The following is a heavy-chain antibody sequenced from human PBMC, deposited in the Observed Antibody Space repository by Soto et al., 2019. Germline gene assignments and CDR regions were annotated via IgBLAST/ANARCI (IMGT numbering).Heavy chain of an antibody. CDR3: ARDIAVAGIGPSGWFDP. D-gene: IGHD6-19*01. J-gene: IGHJ5*02. CDR1: GGSISSYY. Sequence: PSETLSLTCTVSGGSISSYYWSWIRQPPGKGLEWIGYIYYSGSTNYNPSLKSRVTISVDTSKNQFSLKLSSVTAADTAVYYCARDIAVAGIGPSGWFDPWGQGTLVTVSS. CDR2: IYYSGST. V-gene: IGHV4-59*01.